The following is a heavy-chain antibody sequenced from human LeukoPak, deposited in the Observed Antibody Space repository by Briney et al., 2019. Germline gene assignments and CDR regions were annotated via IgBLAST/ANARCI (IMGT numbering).Heavy chain of an antibody. CDR2: INHSGST. CDR3: ARDAEGSGSYYNWFDP. D-gene: IGHD3-10*01. CDR1: GGSFSGYY. J-gene: IGHJ5*02. V-gene: IGHV4-34*01. Sequence: SETLSLTCAVYGGSFSGYYWSWIRQPPGKGLEWIGEINHSGSTNYNPSLKSRVTISVDTSKNQFSLKLSSVTAVDTAVYYCARDAEGSGSYYNWFDPWGQGTLVTVSS.